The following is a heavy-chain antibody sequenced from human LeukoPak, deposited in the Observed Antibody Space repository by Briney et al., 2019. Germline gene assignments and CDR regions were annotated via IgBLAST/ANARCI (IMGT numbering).Heavy chain of an antibody. CDR1: GFTFSSYD. D-gene: IGHD2-2*01. Sequence: HPGGSLRLSCAVSGFTFSSYDMNWVRQAPGKGLEWVSVIYSGGSTYYADSVKGRFTISRDDSKNTVYLQINSLRAEDTAVYYCARDRGSRRGPWNWFDPWGQGTLVTVSS. CDR2: IYSGGST. CDR3: ARDRGSRRGPWNWFDP. J-gene: IGHJ5*02. V-gene: IGHV3-53*01.